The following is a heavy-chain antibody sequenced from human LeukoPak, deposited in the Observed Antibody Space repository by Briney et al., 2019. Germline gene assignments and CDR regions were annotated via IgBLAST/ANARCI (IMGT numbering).Heavy chain of an antibody. CDR1: EFTFSNYA. CDR3: AKRDYYDSSGYAPLFDY. J-gene: IGHJ4*02. Sequence: GGSLRLSCAASEFTFSNYAMAWVRQAPGEGLEWVSGISGNGGKIYYADSVKGRFTISRDNSKNTLYLQINSLRGEDTAVYFCAKRDYYDSSGYAPLFDYWGQGTLVTVSP. CDR2: ISGNGGKI. V-gene: IGHV3-23*01. D-gene: IGHD3-22*01.